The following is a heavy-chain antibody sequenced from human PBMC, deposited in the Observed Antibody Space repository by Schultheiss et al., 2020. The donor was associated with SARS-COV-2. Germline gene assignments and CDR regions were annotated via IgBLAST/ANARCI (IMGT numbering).Heavy chain of an antibody. J-gene: IGHJ6*02. CDR1: GFSLSSHS. D-gene: IGHD2-15*01. CDR3: ARRQWSPGDYYYGMDV. CDR2: ISGNGDAI. Sequence: GGSLRLSCGASGFSLSSHSMNWVRQTPGKGLEWLSFISGNGDAINYADSVKGRFTISRDNSKNTLYLQMNSLRAEDTAVYYCARRQWSPGDYYYGMDVWGQGTTVTVSS. V-gene: IGHV3-48*01.